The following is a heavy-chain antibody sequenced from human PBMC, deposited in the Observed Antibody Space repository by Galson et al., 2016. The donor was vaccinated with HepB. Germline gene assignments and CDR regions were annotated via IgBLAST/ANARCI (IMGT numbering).Heavy chain of an antibody. Sequence: SCKASGGTFTTFSISWVRQAPGQGLEWMGTIIPVFGTTNLAQKFQGRLTITADESTATAHMELNSLTFMDTAVYYCSVGTDQLLPLVYYYYGMDVWGRGTTVTVFS. D-gene: IGHD1-14*01. J-gene: IGHJ6*02. CDR3: SVGTDQLLPLVYYYYGMDV. CDR2: IIPVFGTT. CDR1: GGTFTTFS. V-gene: IGHV1-69*15.